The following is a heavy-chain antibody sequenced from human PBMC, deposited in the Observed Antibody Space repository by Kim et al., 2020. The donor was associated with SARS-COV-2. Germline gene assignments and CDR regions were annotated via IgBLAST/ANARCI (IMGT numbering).Heavy chain of an antibody. J-gene: IGHJ4*02. V-gene: IGHV1-3*01. D-gene: IGHD6-13*01. Sequence: KFQGRVTITRDTSASTAYMELSSLRSEDTAVYYCARDSKDIAAAGKVFDYWGQGTLVTVSS. CDR3: ARDSKDIAAAGKVFDY.